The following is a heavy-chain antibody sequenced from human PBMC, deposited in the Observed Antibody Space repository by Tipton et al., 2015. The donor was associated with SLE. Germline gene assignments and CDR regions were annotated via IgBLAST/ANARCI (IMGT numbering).Heavy chain of an antibody. CDR2: IYYSGST. D-gene: IGHD6-19*01. CDR3: ARQSVAGTFDY. V-gene: IGHV4-39*01. CDR1: GGSLSSSSYY. Sequence: TLSLTCTVSGGSLSSSSYYWGWIRQPPGKGLEWIGSIYYSGSTYYNPSLKSRVTISVDTSKNQFSLKLSSVTAADTAVYYCARQSVAGTFDYWGQGTLVTVSS. J-gene: IGHJ4*02.